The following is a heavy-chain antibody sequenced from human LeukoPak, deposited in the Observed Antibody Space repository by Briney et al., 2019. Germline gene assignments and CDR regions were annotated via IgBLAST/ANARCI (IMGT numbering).Heavy chain of an antibody. CDR3: ARDRDTAIMVPTLIDY. V-gene: IGHV3-30-3*01. D-gene: IGHD5-18*01. J-gene: IGHJ4*02. Sequence: GGSLRLSCAASGFTFSNYALHWVRQAPGKGLEWVAVISYDGSNKFYADSVKGRFTIYRDNSKNTLYLQMNSLRAEDTAVYYCARDRDTAIMVPTLIDYWGQGTLVTVSS. CDR1: GFTFSNYA. CDR2: ISYDGSNK.